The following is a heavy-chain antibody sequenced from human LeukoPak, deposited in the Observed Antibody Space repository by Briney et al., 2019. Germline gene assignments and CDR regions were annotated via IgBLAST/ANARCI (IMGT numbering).Heavy chain of an antibody. V-gene: IGHV4-39*07. D-gene: IGHD3-3*01. J-gene: IGHJ3*02. CDR2: MYNSEST. CDR3: ARDQGLGAFDI. Sequence: SETLSLTCTVSGGSLSSSSYSWGGIRQPPGKGLEWIGSMYNSESTYYNPSLMSRVTTSVDTSKNQFSLKLNSVTAADTAVYYCARDQGLGAFDIWGQGKMVTVSS. CDR1: GGSLSSSSYS.